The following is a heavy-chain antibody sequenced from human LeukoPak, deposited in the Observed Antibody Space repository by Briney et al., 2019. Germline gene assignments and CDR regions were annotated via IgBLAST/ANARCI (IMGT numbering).Heavy chain of an antibody. D-gene: IGHD4-17*01. J-gene: IGHJ4*02. CDR3: ARGFVYGDYVN. Sequence: KPSETLSLTCTVSGGSISSGGYSWSWIRQPPGKGLEWIGYIYHSGSTYYNPSLKSRVTISVDRSKNQFSLKLSSVTAADTAVYYCARGFVYGDYVNWGQGTLVTVSS. V-gene: IGHV4-30-2*01. CDR2: IYHSGST. CDR1: GGSISSGGYS.